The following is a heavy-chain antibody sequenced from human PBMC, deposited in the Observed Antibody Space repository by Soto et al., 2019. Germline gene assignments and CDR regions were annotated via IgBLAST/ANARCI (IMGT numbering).Heavy chain of an antibody. CDR3: ARDNWNSY. Sequence: GGSLRLSCAASGFSFSTYAMSWVRQAPGKGLEWVSSISGSGGKKDYADSVKGRFSISRDNAKNTLFLQMNTLRVDDTAVYYCARDNWNSYWGQGTLVTVSS. CDR2: ISGSGGKK. CDR1: GFSFSTYA. J-gene: IGHJ4*02. D-gene: IGHD1-1*01. V-gene: IGHV3-23*01.